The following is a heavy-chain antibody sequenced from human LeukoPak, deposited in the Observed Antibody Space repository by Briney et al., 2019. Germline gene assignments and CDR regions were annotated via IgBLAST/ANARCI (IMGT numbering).Heavy chain of an antibody. CDR2: FDPEDGET. J-gene: IGHJ4*02. CDR1: GYTFTSYY. Sequence: GASVKVSCKASGYTFTSYYMHWVRQAPGKGLEWMGGFDPEDGETIYAQKFQDRVTMTEDTSTDTAYMELSSLRSEDTAVYYCATARPSSTSLDYWGQGTLVTVSS. D-gene: IGHD2-2*01. CDR3: ATARPSSTSLDY. V-gene: IGHV1-24*01.